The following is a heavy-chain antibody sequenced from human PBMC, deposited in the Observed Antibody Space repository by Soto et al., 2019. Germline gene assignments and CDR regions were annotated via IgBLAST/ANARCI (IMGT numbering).Heavy chain of an antibody. Sequence: LRLSCTASGFTFGDYAMSWVRQAPGKGLEWVGFIRSKAYGGTTEYAASVKGRFTISRDDSKSIAYLQMNSLKTEDTAVYYCTRDSYDYGVDYWGQGTLVTVSS. CDR3: TRDSYDYGVDY. D-gene: IGHD4-17*01. CDR1: GFTFGDYA. CDR2: IRSKAYGGTT. J-gene: IGHJ4*02. V-gene: IGHV3-49*04.